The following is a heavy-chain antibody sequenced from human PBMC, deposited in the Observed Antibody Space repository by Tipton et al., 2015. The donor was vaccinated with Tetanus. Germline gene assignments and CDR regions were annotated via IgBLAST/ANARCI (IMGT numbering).Heavy chain of an antibody. CDR1: GYTFTSYY. V-gene: IGHV1-46*01. CDR2: INPSGGST. D-gene: IGHD1-1*01. CDR3: AREPALLSGRNFFDN. Sequence: QLVQSGAEVKKPGASVKVSCKASGYTFTSYYMHWVRQAPGQGLEWMGIINPSGGSTSYAQKFQGRVTMTADESTNTAYMELTNLGPEDTAVYYCAREPALLSGRNFFDNWGQGTLVTVSS. J-gene: IGHJ4*02.